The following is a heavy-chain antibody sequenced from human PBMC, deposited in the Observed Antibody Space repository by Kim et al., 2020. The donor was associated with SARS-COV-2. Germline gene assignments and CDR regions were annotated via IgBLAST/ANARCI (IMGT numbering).Heavy chain of an antibody. CDR3: ARGYSSSWVPPYYYYYGMDV. Sequence: SVKVSCKASGGTFSSYAISWVRQAPGQGLEWMGGIIPIFGTANYAQKFQGRVTITADESTSTAYMELSSLRSEDTAVYYCARGYSSSWVPPYYYYYGMDVWGQGTTVTVSS. J-gene: IGHJ6*02. CDR2: IIPIFGTA. V-gene: IGHV1-69*13. D-gene: IGHD6-13*01. CDR1: GGTFSSYA.